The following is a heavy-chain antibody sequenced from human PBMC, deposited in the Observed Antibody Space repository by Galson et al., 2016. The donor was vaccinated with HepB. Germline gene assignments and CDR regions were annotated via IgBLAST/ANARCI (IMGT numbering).Heavy chain of an antibody. J-gene: IGHJ4*02. Sequence: WIRQPPGKGLEWIGSMYYSGNTYYNPSLKSRVTISVDTSKNQFSLQLSSVTAADTAVYYCARAHCSTVGCNHPYYFDNWGQGTLVTVSS. D-gene: IGHD2-2*01. CDR2: MYYSGNT. CDR3: ARAHCSTVGCNHPYYFDN. V-gene: IGHV4-39*01.